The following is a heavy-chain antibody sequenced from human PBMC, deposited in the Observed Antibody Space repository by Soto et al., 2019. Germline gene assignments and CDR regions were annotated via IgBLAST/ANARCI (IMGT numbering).Heavy chain of an antibody. CDR3: AKGPNSMVRGVIDY. CDR1: GFTFSNYA. Sequence: GGSLRLSCAASGFTFSNYAMSWVRQAPGKGLEWVSGISGSGGTTYYADSVKGRFTISRDNSKNTLYLQMNSLRAEDTAVYYCAKGPNSMVRGVIDYWGQGTLVTVSS. D-gene: IGHD3-10*01. CDR2: ISGSGGTT. J-gene: IGHJ4*02. V-gene: IGHV3-23*01.